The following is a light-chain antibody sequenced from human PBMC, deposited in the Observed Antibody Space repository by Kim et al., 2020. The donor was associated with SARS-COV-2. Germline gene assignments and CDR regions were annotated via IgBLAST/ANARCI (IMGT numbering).Light chain of an antibody. CDR2: GAS. Sequence: ACVGDTDTITRRASQDISNSLAWYQQNPGKAPKVLIYGASILQSGVPSRFSGSGSGTEFTLTLTSLQPEDFATYYCQQLKTYPLIFGGGTKVDIK. CDR1: QDISNS. CDR3: QQLKTYPLI. J-gene: IGKJ4*01. V-gene: IGKV1-9*01.